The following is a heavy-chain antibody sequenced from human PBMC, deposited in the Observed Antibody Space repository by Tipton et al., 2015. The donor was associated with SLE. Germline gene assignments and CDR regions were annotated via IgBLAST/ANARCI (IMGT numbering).Heavy chain of an antibody. V-gene: IGHV3-7*01. D-gene: IGHD2-15*01. CDR3: ASVCSGGSCRVDY. J-gene: IGHJ4*02. CDR1: GFSFSSYW. CDR2: IKQDGTEK. Sequence: FLRLSCAASGFSFSSYWMSWVRQAPGKGLEWVANIKQDGTEKNYVDSVKGRFTISRDNAKNSLYLQMNSLRAEDTALYYCASVCSGGSCRVDYWGQGTLVTVSS.